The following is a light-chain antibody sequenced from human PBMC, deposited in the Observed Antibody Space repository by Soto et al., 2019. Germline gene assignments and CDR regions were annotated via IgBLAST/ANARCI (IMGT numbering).Light chain of an antibody. CDR2: YAS. V-gene: IGKV3-15*01. CDR3: PQYNDWPPIT. J-gene: IGKJ5*01. CDR1: QSVRNN. Sequence: EIMMTQSPATLSVSPGESATLSCRASQSVRNNLAWYQHKPGQAPRLLIYYASTRATGIPARFSGSGSGTEFTLTISSLQSEDFALYYCPQYNDWPPITFGHGTRLEIK.